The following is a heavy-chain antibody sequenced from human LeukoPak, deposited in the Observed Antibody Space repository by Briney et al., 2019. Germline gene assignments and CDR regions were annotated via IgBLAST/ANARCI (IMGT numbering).Heavy chain of an antibody. D-gene: IGHD4/OR15-4a*01. Sequence: PGGSLRLSCTASGFTFGDYAMTWVRQAPGKGLEWVSAFSGSGGSTYYADSVKGRFTISRDNSKNTLFLQMNSLRAEDTAVYYCARSGLSRFDYWGQGTLVTVSS. CDR1: GFTFGDYA. CDR3: ARSGLSRFDY. J-gene: IGHJ4*02. CDR2: FSGSGGST. V-gene: IGHV3-23*01.